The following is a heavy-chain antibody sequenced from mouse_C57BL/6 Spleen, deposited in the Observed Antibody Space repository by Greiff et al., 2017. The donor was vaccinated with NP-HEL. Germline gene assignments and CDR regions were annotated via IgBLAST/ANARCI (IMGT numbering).Heavy chain of an antibody. CDR2: IYPGDGDT. CDR3: ARGGLGPFYYAMDY. Sequence: VHLVESGPELVKPGASVKISCKASGYAFSSSWMNWVKQRPGKGLEWIGRIYPGDGDTNYNGKFKGKATLTADKSSSTAYMQLSSLTSEDSAVYFCARGGLGPFYYAMDYWGQGTSVTVSS. J-gene: IGHJ4*01. CDR1: GYAFSSSW. D-gene: IGHD3-3*01. V-gene: IGHV1-82*01.